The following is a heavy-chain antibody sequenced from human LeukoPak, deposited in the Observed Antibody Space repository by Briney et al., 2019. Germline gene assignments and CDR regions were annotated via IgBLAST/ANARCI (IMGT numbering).Heavy chain of an antibody. CDR3: ARIGPYSSGFDP. Sequence: SETLSLTCAVYGGSFSGYYWSWIRQPPGKGLEWIGEINHSGSTNYNPSLKSRVTISVDTSKNQFSLKLGSVTAADTAVYYCARIGPYSSGFDPWGQGTLVTVSS. D-gene: IGHD6-19*01. CDR2: INHSGST. V-gene: IGHV4-34*01. CDR1: GGSFSGYY. J-gene: IGHJ5*02.